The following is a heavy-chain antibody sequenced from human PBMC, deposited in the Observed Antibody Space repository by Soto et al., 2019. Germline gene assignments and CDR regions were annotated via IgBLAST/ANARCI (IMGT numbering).Heavy chain of an antibody. CDR3: AKDPPTPYYDIRGTYTDY. J-gene: IGHJ4*02. CDR1: GFTFSSYA. Sequence: PGGSLRLSCAASGFTFSSYAMSWVRQAPGKGLEWVSAISGSGGSTYYADSVKGRFTISRDNSKNTLYLQMNSLRAEDTAVYYCAKDPPTPYYDIRGTYTDYWGQGTLVTVSS. D-gene: IGHD3-9*01. V-gene: IGHV3-23*01. CDR2: ISGSGGST.